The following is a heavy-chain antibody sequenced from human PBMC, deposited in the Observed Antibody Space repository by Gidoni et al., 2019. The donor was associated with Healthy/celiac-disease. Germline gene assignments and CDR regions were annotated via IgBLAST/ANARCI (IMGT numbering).Heavy chain of an antibody. D-gene: IGHD5-12*01. CDR3: ASNSGSKGFHYYGMDV. J-gene: IGHJ6*02. V-gene: IGHV1-69*01. CDR1: GGTFRRYA. CDR2: INPSFGTA. Sequence: QVQLVQSGAEVKKPGSSVKVSCKASGGTFRRYAISWGRQSPGQGLAWMGGINPSFGTANDAQKFQGRVTITADESTSTAYMELSSLRSEDTAVYYCASNSGSKGFHYYGMDVWGQGTTVTVSS.